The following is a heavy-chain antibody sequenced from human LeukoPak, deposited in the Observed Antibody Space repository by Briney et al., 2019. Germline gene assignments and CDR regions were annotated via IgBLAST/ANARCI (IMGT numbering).Heavy chain of an antibody. V-gene: IGHV4-31*03. CDR3: ARDVVVTSSPDAFDI. CDR1: GDSFTSGGYF. Sequence: SETLSLTCTVSGDSFTSGGYFWTWIRQHPGKGLEWIGYISNSGTTSYNPSVKSRVSISVDISNNQFSLRLSSVTAADTAVYYCARDVVVTSSPDAFDIWGQGTMVTVS. J-gene: IGHJ3*02. CDR2: ISNSGTT. D-gene: IGHD2-21*02.